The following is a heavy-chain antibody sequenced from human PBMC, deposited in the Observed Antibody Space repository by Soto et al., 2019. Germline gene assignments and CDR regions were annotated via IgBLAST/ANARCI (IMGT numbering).Heavy chain of an antibody. CDR3: ARAKGYCSGGSCSFYFDY. CDR2: INHSGST. CDR1: GGSFSGYY. D-gene: IGHD2-15*01. J-gene: IGHJ4*02. V-gene: IGHV4-34*01. Sequence: SETLSLTCAVYGGSFSGYYWSWIRQPTGKGLEWIGEINHSGSTNYNPSLKSRVTISVDTSKNQFSLKLSSVTAADTAVYYCARAKGYCSGGSCSFYFDYWGQGTLVTVSS.